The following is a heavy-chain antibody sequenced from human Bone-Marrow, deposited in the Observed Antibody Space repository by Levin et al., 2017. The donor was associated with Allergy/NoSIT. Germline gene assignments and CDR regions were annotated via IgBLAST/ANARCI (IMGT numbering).Heavy chain of an antibody. J-gene: IGHJ6*02. Sequence: GESLKISCAASGFTFSNAWMSWVRQAPGKGLEWVGRIKSKTDGGTTDYAAPVKGRFTISRDDSKNTLYLQMNSLKTEDTAVYYCTTAIGYHGMDVWGQGTTVTVSS. V-gene: IGHV3-15*01. D-gene: IGHD3-22*01. CDR1: GFTFSNAW. CDR2: IKSKTDGGTT. CDR3: TTAIGYHGMDV.